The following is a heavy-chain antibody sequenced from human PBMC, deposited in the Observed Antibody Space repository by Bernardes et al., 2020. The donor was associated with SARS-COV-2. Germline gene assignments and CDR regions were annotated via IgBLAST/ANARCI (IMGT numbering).Heavy chain of an antibody. D-gene: IGHD1-26*01. V-gene: IGHV3-74*01. J-gene: IGHJ4*02. CDR3: ARGSGNYWFDY. CDR1: GFTFSSYW. Sequence: VGSLRLSCAASGFTFSSYWMHWVRQAPGKGLVWVSRINGDGSSISYADSVKGRFTISRDNAKSTLYLQMKSLTAEDTAVYYCARGSGNYWFDYWGQGTLITVSS. CDR2: INGDGSSI.